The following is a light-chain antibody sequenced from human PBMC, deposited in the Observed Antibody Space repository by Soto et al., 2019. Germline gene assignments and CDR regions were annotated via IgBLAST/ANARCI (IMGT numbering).Light chain of an antibody. V-gene: IGLV1-44*01. Sequence: QLVLTQPPSASGTPGQRVTISCSGSSSNIGSNTVNWYQQLPGTAPKLLIYSNNQRPSGVPDRFSGSQSGTSASLAISGLQSEDEADYYCAAWDDSLNYVVFGGGTKLTVL. CDR2: SNN. J-gene: IGLJ2*01. CDR1: SSNIGSNT. CDR3: AAWDDSLNYVV.